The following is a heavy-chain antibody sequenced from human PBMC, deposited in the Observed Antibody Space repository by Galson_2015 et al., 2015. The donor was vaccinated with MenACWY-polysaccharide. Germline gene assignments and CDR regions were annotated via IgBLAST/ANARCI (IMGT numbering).Heavy chain of an antibody. CDR3: ARDAGGTEDY. CDR2: INTYNGNT. J-gene: IGHJ4*02. Sequence: WMGWINTYNGNTNYAQKVHGRVTVTADSNTAYMELQSLRSDDTAVYYCARDAGGTEDYWGQGTLVTVSS. V-gene: IGHV1-18*01. D-gene: IGHD2-15*01.